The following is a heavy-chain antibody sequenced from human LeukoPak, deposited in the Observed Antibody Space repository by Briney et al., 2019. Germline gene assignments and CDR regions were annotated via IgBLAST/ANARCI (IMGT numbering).Heavy chain of an antibody. CDR2: IYYSGST. V-gene: IGHV4-59*08. CDR3: ARQGGWRTYFDY. Sequence: ASETLSLTCTVSGGSISSYYWSWIRQPPGKGLEWIGYIYYSGSTNYNPSLKSRVTISVDTSKNQFSLKLSSVTAADTAVYYCARQGGWRTYFDYWGQGTLVTVSS. D-gene: IGHD6-19*01. J-gene: IGHJ4*02. CDR1: GGSISSYY.